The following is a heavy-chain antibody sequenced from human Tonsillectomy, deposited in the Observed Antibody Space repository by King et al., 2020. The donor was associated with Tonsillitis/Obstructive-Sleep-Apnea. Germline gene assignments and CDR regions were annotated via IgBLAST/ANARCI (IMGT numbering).Heavy chain of an antibody. CDR1: GFTLSDHY. CDR2: TRNKANSYTT. J-gene: IGHJ5*02. V-gene: IGHV3-72*01. CDR3: ARGVGKVGP. Sequence: VQLVESGGGLVQPGGSLRLSCAASGFTLSDHYMDWVRQAPGNGLEWVGRTRNKANSYTTEYAASVKDRFTISRDDSKNSLYLQMSSLKTEDAAVYYWARGVGKVGPWGQGTLVTVSS. D-gene: IGHD1-26*01.